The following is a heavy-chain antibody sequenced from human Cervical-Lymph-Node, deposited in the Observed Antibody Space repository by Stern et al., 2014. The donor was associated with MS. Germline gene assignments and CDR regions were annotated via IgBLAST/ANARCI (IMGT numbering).Heavy chain of an antibody. Sequence: EVQLVESGGGLVRPGGSLRLSCAASGFTFNSYRMSWVRQAPGKGLEWVANIKQDGSEKYYVDAVKGRSTISRNNAKSSLFLQMDSLRTEDTAVYCCARKAGAWGDYCVDSWGQGTLVTVSS. CDR1: GFTFNSYR. D-gene: IGHD3-16*01. CDR3: ARKAGAWGDYCVDS. V-gene: IGHV3-7*01. J-gene: IGHJ4*02. CDR2: IKQDGSEK.